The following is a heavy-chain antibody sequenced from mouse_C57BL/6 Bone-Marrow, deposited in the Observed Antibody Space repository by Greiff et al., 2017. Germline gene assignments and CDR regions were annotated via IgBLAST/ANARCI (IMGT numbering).Heavy chain of an antibody. D-gene: IGHD1-1*01. CDR2: IWGDGCT. V-gene: IGHV2-3*01. CDR3: AKPAMTTVVSTDYAMDY. CDR1: GFSLTSYG. J-gene: IGHJ4*01. Sequence: VQRVESGPGLVAPSQSLSITCNVSGFSLTSYGVSWVRQTPGKGLEWLGVIWGDGCTNYHYALISRRSISKDNSKSQLFLKLNSLQTDDTATYYFAKPAMTTVVSTDYAMDYWGQGTSVTVSS.